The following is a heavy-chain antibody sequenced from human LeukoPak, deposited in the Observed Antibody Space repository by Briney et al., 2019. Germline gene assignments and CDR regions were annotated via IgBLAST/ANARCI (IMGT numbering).Heavy chain of an antibody. D-gene: IGHD1-26*01. CDR2: ISYDGSNI. Sequence: GGSLRLSCAASGFTFSTYGMHWVRQAPGKGLEWVAVISYDGSNIYYADSVKGRFTISRDNSKNTLYLQMNSLRAEDTAMYYCAKKWDLFEYWGQGTLVTVSS. V-gene: IGHV3-30*18. CDR1: GFTFSTYG. CDR3: AKKWDLFEY. J-gene: IGHJ4*02.